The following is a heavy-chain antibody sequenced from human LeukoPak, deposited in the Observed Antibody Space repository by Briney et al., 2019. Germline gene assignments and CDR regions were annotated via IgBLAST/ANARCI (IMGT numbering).Heavy chain of an antibody. V-gene: IGHV3-49*04. CDR3: TSGTWIQLWP. J-gene: IGHJ5*02. D-gene: IGHD5-18*01. CDR2: IRTKTYGGTT. Sequence: GGSLRLSCTAAAFTSGDYAMTCVRQAPGKGLEWVGFIRTKTYGGTTEYASSVKGRFTISRDDAKSIAYLQMNSLKTEDTAVYYCTSGTWIQLWPWGQGTLVTVSS. CDR1: AFTSGDYA.